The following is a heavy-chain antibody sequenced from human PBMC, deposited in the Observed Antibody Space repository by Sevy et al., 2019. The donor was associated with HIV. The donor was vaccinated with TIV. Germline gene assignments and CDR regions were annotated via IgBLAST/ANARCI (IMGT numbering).Heavy chain of an antibody. CDR3: ARDLPPSATTVAHFDY. CDR2: ISNSGVSI. D-gene: IGHD4-17*01. J-gene: IGHJ4*02. CDR1: GFSFSSYE. V-gene: IGHV3-48*03. Sequence: GGSLRLSCAATGFSFSSYEMNWVRQAPGKGLEWVSYISNSGVSIYYSDSVKGRFTISRDNARNSLYLQMKSLRAEDTAVDYCARDLPPSATTVAHFDYWGQGTLVTVSS.